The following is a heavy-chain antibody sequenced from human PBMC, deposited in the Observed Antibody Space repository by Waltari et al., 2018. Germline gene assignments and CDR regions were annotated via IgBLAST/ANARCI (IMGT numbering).Heavy chain of an antibody. D-gene: IGHD3-9*01. CDR2: IYYSGNT. J-gene: IGHJ4*02. V-gene: IGHV4-39*07. CDR1: GDSISSSHQY. Sequence: QLQESGPGLIKTSETLSLTCTVPGDSISSSHQYWGWMRQPPGKGLEWCGSIYYSGNTYYNPSLKSRSTVSVDTSKNQFSLNLISVTAADTAVYFCARDFTVRYFDWLSQGDLYYFDNWGQGTLVTVSP. CDR3: ARDFTVRYFDWLSQGDLYYFDN.